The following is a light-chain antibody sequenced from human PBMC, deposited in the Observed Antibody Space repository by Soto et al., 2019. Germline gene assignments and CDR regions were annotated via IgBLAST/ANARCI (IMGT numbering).Light chain of an antibody. CDR2: DAS. CDR3: QQRSNWPPEYT. J-gene: IGKJ2*01. Sequence: EIVLTQSPATLSLSPGERATLSCRASQSVSSYLAWYQQKPGQAPRLLIYDASNRATGIPARFSGSGSGTDFPPTISSLEPEDFAVYYCQQRSNWPPEYTFGQGTKLEIK. V-gene: IGKV3-11*01. CDR1: QSVSSY.